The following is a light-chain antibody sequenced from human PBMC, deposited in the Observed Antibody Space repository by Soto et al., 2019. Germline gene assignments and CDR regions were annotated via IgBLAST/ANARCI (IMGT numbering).Light chain of an antibody. CDR2: KTA. V-gene: IGKV1-5*03. J-gene: IGKJ2*01. CDR3: LQYNSLYT. CDR1: QGLSGW. Sequence: DIQMTQSPYTLSASVGDRVTITCRASQGLSGWLAWYQQKPGKAPKLLIYKTASLESGVPSRFSGSGSGTEFTLTIRILHPDDFATYYCLQYNSLYTFGQRTKLEIQ.